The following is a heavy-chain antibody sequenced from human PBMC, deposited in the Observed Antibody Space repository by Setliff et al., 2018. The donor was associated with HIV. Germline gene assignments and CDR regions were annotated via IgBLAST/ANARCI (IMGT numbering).Heavy chain of an antibody. J-gene: IGHJ3*01. D-gene: IGHD3-3*01. V-gene: IGHV1-46*01. CDR1: GYTFTNYH. CDR2: INPNDGAT. CDR3: ARPLTTSYNFWGDAFGF. Sequence: ASVKVSCKASGYTFTNYHMHWVRQAPGQGLEWMGIINPNDGATTYAQNFEGRVTMTRDTSTNTVYMELRSLTSEDTAVYYCARPLTTSYNFWGDAFGFWGQGTMVTVSS.